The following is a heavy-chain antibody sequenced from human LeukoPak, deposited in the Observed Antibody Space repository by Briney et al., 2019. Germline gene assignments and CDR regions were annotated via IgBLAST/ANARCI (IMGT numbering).Heavy chain of an antibody. J-gene: IGHJ6*02. V-gene: IGHV3-33*01. D-gene: IGHD6-13*01. CDR2: IWYDGSNK. CDR3: AREVAAAGASYHYGMDV. Sequence: GGSLRLSCAASGFTFSSYGMHWVRQAPGKGLEWVAVIWYDGSNKYYADSVKGRFTVSRDNSKNTLFLQMNSLRAEDTAVYYCAREVAAAGASYHYGMDVWGQGTTVTVSS. CDR1: GFTFSSYG.